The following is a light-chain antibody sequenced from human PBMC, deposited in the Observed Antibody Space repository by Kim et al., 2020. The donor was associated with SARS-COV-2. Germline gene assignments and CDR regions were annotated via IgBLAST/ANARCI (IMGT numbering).Light chain of an antibody. CDR1: QSVSGW. CDR3: QQSYNFPRT. CDR2: RTS. V-gene: IGKV1-39*01. Sequence: APVGDRGTIAGRASQSVSGWLNWYQQKPGKAPHLLIYRTSTLQTGVPPRFSGSASGTDFTLTINTLQPEDFATYYCQQSYNFPRTFGQGTRVEIK. J-gene: IGKJ1*01.